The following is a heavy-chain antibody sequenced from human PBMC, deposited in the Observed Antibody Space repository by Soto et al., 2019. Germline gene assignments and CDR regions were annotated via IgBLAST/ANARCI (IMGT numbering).Heavy chain of an antibody. J-gene: IGHJ4*02. CDR1: GGSFSGYY. Sequence: SETLSLTCAVYGGSFSGYYWSWIRQPPGKGLEWIGEINHSGSTNYNPSLKSRVTISVDTSKNQFSLKLSSVTAADTAVYYCARGRALRFLEWLFRPLDYWGQGTLVTVSS. D-gene: IGHD3-3*01. V-gene: IGHV4-34*01. CDR3: ARGRALRFLEWLFRPLDY. CDR2: INHSGST.